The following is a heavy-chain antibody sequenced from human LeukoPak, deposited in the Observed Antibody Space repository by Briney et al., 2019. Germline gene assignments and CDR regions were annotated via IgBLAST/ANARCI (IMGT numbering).Heavy chain of an antibody. CDR2: IYYSGST. J-gene: IGHJ4*02. CDR1: GGSISSGDYY. V-gene: IGHV4-30-4*01. Sequence: KASETLSLTCTVSGGSISSGDYYWSWIRQPPGKGLEWIGYIYYSGSTYYNPSLKSRVTISVDTSKNQFSLKLSSVTAADAAVYYCASLSTEGYWGQGTLVTVSS. CDR3: ASLSTEGY.